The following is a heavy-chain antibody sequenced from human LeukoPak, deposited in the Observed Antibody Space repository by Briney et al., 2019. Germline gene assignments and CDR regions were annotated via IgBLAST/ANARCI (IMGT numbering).Heavy chain of an antibody. CDR2: IIPIFGTA. CDR3: ARGHPYSYGPYYFDY. V-gene: IGHV1-69*13. CDR1: GGTFSSYA. D-gene: IGHD5-18*01. Sequence: GASVKVSCKASGGTFSSYAISWVRQAPGQGLEWMGGIIPIFGTANYAQKFQGRVTITADESTSTAYMELSSLRSEDTAVYYCARGHPYSYGPYYFDYWGQGTLVTASS. J-gene: IGHJ4*02.